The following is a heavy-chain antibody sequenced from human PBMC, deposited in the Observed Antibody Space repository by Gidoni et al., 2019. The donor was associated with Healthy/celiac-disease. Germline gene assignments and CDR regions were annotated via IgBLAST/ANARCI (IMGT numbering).Heavy chain of an antibody. V-gene: IGHV3-33*01. J-gene: IGHJ1*01. Sequence: QVQLVESGGGVVQPGRSLRLSCAASGFTFSSYGMHWVRQAPGKGLEWVAVIWYDGSNKYYADSVKGRFTISRDNSKNTLYLQMNSLRAEDTAVYYCARGQGADTYFQHWGQGTLVTVSS. CDR3: ARGQGADTYFQH. CDR1: GFTFSSYG. CDR2: IWYDGSNK. D-gene: IGHD5-18*01.